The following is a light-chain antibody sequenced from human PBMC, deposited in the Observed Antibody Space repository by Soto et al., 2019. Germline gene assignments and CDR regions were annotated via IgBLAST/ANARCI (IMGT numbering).Light chain of an antibody. V-gene: IGLV2-14*03. Sequence: QSALTQPASVSGSPGQSITISCTGTIIDVALYNFVSWYQQHPGKAPKIMIYDVSDRPSGVSNRFSRSKSGNTASLTISGLKAEDEADYYCYTYISSTTLDVVFGGGTKLT. CDR2: DVS. CDR3: YTYISSTTLDVV. CDR1: IIDVALYNF. J-gene: IGLJ2*01.